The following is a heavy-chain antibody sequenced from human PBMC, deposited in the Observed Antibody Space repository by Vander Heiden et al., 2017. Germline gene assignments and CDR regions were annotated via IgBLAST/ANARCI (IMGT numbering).Heavy chain of an antibody. V-gene: IGHV4-39*01. J-gene: IGHJ4*02. D-gene: IGHD7-27*01. CDR1: GDSISSSSYH. CDR3: VIRRNWALDY. CDR2: IYYIGST. Sequence: QLQLQDSGPGLVKPSETLSLTCPVSGDSISSSSYHWGWVRQPPGKGLEWIGTIYYIGSTYYNPSLRSRVTISVDTSKNQFSLNLNSVTAADAGGYYCVIRRNWALDYWCQGTLV.